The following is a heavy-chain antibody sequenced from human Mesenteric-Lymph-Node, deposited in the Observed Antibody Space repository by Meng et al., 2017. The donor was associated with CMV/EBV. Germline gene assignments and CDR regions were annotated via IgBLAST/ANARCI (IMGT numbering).Heavy chain of an antibody. CDR1: RFSLTTSGVG. D-gene: IGHD3-16*01. CDR3: AHRGFVGCFDP. CDR2: IYWDDDK. V-gene: IGHV2-5*02. Sequence: CTFSRFSLTTSGVGVGCIRQPPGTALEWLAIIYWDDDKRYSPSLQNRLTISKDSSKNQVVLTMTNMDPVDTGTYYCAHRGFVGCFDPWGQGTLVTVSS. J-gene: IGHJ5*02.